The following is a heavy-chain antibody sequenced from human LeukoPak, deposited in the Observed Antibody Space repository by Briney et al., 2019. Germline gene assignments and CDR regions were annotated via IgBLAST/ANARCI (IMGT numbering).Heavy chain of an antibody. Sequence: KTAETLALTCTVAGGSISSDYWSWIRQPPGKGLEWIGYIYYSGSTNYNPSLKSRVTISVDTSKNQFSLKLSSVTAADTAVYYCARGGSTRNLNDRFDYWGQGTLVTVSS. CDR1: GGSISSDY. D-gene: IGHD2-2*01. CDR3: ARGGSTRNLNDRFDY. J-gene: IGHJ4*02. CDR2: IYYSGST. V-gene: IGHV4-59*01.